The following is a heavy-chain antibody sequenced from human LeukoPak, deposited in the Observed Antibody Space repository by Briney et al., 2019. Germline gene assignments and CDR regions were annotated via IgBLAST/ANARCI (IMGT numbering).Heavy chain of an antibody. CDR3: ARGGDYYGSGENY. J-gene: IGHJ4*02. V-gene: IGHV4-61*02. D-gene: IGHD3-10*01. Sequence: SQTLSLTCTVSGGSISSGSYYWSWIRQPAGKGLEWIGRIYTSGSTNYNPSLKSRVTMSVDTSKNQFSLKLSSVTAADTAVYYCARGGDYYGSGENYWGQGTLVTVSS. CDR2: IYTSGST. CDR1: GGSISSGSYY.